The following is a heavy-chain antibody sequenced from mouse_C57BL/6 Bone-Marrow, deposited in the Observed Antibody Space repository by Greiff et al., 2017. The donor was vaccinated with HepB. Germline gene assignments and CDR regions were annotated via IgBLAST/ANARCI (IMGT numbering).Heavy chain of an antibody. D-gene: IGHD1-1*01. CDR2: INPNNGGT. CDR3: ARNRYDSSYVGYFDV. CDR1: GYTFTDYY. Sequence: VQLQQSGPELVKPGASVKISCKASGYTFTDYYMDWVKQSHGKSLEWIGDINPNNGGTIYTQKFKGKATLTVDKSSRTAYMQLRSLTSEDTAVYYCARNRYDSSYVGYFDVWGTGTTVTVSS. J-gene: IGHJ1*03. V-gene: IGHV1-18*01.